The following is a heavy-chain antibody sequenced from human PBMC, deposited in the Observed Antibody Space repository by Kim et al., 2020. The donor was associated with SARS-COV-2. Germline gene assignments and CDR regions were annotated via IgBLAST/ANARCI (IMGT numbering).Heavy chain of an antibody. V-gene: IGHV4-38-2*02. CDR2: IYHSGRT. J-gene: IGHJ4*02. CDR1: GYSISSGYY. Sequence: SETLSLTCTVSGYSISSGYYWCWIRQPPGKGLEWIGSIYHSGRTYYNPSLKSRVTISVDTSKNQFSLKLSSVTAADTAVYYCARAGSGSYFAGGYWGQGTLVTVSS. D-gene: IGHD3-10*01. CDR3: ARAGSGSYFAGGY.